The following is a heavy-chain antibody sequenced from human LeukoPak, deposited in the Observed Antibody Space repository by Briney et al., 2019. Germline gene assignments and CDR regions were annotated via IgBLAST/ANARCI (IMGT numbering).Heavy chain of an antibody. CDR2: IGNDESDA. D-gene: IGHD2-15*01. CDR3: ARGGYDHAFDI. CDR1: GFTFNSYW. Sequence: PGGSLRLSCAASGFTFNSYWFHWGRQAPGKGLVWVSRIGNDESDAIYADSVKGCFTISRDNAKSTLYLQMNSLRADDTAVYYCARGGYDHAFDIWGQGTMVTVSS. V-gene: IGHV3-74*01. J-gene: IGHJ3*02.